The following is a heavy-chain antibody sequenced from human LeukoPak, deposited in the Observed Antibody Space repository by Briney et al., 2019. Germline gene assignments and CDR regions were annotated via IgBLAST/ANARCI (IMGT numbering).Heavy chain of an antibody. CDR1: GFTFSSYW. CDR3: ARGTGTFDY. D-gene: IGHD3/OR15-3a*01. V-gene: IGHV3-7*01. Sequence: GGSLRLSCAASGFTFSSYWMSWVRKAPGKGLEWVANIKQDGSEEYYVDSVKGRFTISRDNAKNSVYLQVNSLRVEDTAVYYCARGTGTFDYWGQGTLVTVSS. CDR2: IKQDGSEE. J-gene: IGHJ4*02.